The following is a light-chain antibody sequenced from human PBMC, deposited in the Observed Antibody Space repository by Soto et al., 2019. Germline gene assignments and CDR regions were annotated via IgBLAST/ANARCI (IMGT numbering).Light chain of an antibody. CDR2: EVS. CDR3: NSKTTSGNRV. Sequence: LTQPASVSGSPGQSITISCTGTSSDFGGYKHVSWYQHHPGKAPKLMIYEVSNRLSGVSNRFSGSKSGYTASLTISGLQAQDEADYYCNSKTTSGNRVLGTGTKVT. V-gene: IGLV2-14*01. J-gene: IGLJ1*01. CDR1: SSDFGGYKH.